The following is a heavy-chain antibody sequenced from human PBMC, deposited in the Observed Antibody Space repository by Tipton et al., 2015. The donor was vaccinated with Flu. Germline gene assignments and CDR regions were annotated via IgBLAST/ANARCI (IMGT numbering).Heavy chain of an antibody. J-gene: IGHJ4*02. CDR1: GFTFSSYA. V-gene: IGHV3-23*01. D-gene: IGHD1-26*01. Sequence: SLRLSCAASGFTFSSYAMSWVRQAPGKGLEWVSAISGSGGSTYYADSMKGRFTISRDNSKNTLYLQMNSLRSDDTAVYYCARGGWELLRYFDYWGQGTLVTVSS. CDR2: ISGSGGST. CDR3: ARGGWELLRYFDY.